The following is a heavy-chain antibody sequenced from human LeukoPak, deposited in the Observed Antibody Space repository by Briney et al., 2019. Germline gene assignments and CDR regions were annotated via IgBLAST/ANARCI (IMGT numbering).Heavy chain of an antibody. CDR1: GFTFSRDW. CDR3: VRRYSEYNVYDRHFDF. Sequence: GGSLRLSCAASGFTFSRDWMHWVRQAPGKGLVWVSRISDDGRITTYADSVQGRFTIASDNAKRTVVPDMNSLSVEDTAVYFCVRRYSEYNVYDRHFDFWGQGILVTVSS. V-gene: IGHV3-74*03. D-gene: IGHD5/OR15-5a*01. CDR2: ISDDGRIT. J-gene: IGHJ4*02.